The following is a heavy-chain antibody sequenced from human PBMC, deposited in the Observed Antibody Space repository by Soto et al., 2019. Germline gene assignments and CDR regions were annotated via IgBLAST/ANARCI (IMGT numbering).Heavy chain of an antibody. CDR1: GESISSSSYY. Sequence: SSETLSPTCIVSGESISSSSYYWGWIRQPPGKGLEWIGSIYYSGRTYYNPSFKSRVTISIDTSKNQFSLKLSSVTATDTAVYYCARQRTTVVTQAYFDHWGQGALVTVSS. J-gene: IGHJ4*02. CDR3: ARQRTTVVTQAYFDH. D-gene: IGHD2-21*02. V-gene: IGHV4-39*01. CDR2: IYYSGRT.